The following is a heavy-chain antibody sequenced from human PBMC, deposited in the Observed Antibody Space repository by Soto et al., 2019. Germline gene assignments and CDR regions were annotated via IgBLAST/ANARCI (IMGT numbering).Heavy chain of an antibody. V-gene: IGHV2-5*02. D-gene: IGHD2-15*01. CDR2: IYWDDDK. CDR3: AHLYCSGGSCYNAFDI. CDR1: GRSLSTSGVG. Sequence: QITLKESGPTLVKPTQPLTLTCTFSGRSLSTSGVGVGWIRQPPGKALEWLALIYWDDDKRYSPSLKSRLTITKDTSKNQVVLTMTNMDPVDTATYYCAHLYCSGGSCYNAFDIWGQGTMVTVSS. J-gene: IGHJ3*02.